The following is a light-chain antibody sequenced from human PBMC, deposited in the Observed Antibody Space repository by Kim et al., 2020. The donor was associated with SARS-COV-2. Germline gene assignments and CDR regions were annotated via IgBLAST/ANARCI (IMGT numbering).Light chain of an antibody. J-gene: IGKJ2*01. CDR1: QSLSKNY. CDR2: GAS. CDR3: QQYGSSLMYT. V-gene: IGKV3-20*01. Sequence: EIMLTQSPGTLSLSPGERATLSCRASQSLSKNYLAWYQQKPGQAPRLLIYGASSRATGIPDRFSGSGSGTDFTLTISRLEPEDFAVYYCQQYGSSLMYTFGQGTKLEI.